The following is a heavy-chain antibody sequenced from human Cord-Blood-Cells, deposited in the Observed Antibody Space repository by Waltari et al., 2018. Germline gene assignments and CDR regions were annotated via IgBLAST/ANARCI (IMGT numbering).Heavy chain of an antibody. Sequence: QVQLQESGPGLVKPSETLSLTCTVSGGSISSYYWNWIRQPAGKGLEWIGRIYTSGRTNYNPSLKSRVTMSVDTSKNQFSLKLSSVTAADTAVYYCARSSGLGYYDFWSGYFYFDYWGQGTLVTVSS. CDR1: GGSISSYY. D-gene: IGHD3-3*01. CDR2: IYTSGRT. V-gene: IGHV4-4*07. CDR3: ARSSGLGYYDFWSGYFYFDY. J-gene: IGHJ4*02.